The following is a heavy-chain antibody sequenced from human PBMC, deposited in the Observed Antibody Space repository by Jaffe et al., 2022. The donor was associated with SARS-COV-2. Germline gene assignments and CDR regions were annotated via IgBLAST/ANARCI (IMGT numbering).Heavy chain of an antibody. CDR3: ARDIVAVPAATGPPGMDV. V-gene: IGHV4-31*03. CDR1: GGSISSGDYY. D-gene: IGHD2-2*01. J-gene: IGHJ6*02. CDR2: IYYSGST. Sequence: QVQLQESGPGLVKPSQTLSLTCTVSGGSISSGDYYWSWLRQHPGKGLEWIGYIYYSGSTYYNPSLKSRVTISVDTSKNQFSLKLSSVTAADTAVYYCARDIVAVPAATGPPGMDVWGPGTTVTVSS.